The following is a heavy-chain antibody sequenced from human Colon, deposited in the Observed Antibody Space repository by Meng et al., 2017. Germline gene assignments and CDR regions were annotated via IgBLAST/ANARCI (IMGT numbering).Heavy chain of an antibody. D-gene: IGHD3-16*02. CDR1: GFTFSSYA. V-gene: IGHV3-23*01. CDR3: AKGASMITFGGVIAPIDY. Sequence: GESLKISCAASGFTFSSYAMSWVRQAPGKGLEWVSAISGGGGSTYYEDSVKGRFTISRDNSKNTLYLQMNSLRAEDTAVYYCAKGASMITFGGVIAPIDYWGQGTLVTVSS. J-gene: IGHJ4*02. CDR2: ISGGGGST.